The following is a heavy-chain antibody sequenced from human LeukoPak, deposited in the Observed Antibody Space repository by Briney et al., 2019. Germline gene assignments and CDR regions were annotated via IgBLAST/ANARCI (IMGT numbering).Heavy chain of an antibody. V-gene: IGHV4-4*02. CDR1: GGSISSSNW. D-gene: IGHD2-2*01. CDR2: IYHSGST. Sequence: SGTLSLTCAVSGGSISSSNWWSWVRQPPGKGLEWIGEIYHSGSTNYNPSLKSRVTISVDESKNQFSLKLSSVTAADTAVYYCARGGGALEYQLLGTTSSDWFNPWGQGTLVTVSS. CDR3: ARGGGALEYQLLGTTSSDWFNP. J-gene: IGHJ5*02.